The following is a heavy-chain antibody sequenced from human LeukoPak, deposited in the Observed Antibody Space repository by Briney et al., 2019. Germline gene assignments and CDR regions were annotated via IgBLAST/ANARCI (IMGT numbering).Heavy chain of an antibody. CDR1: GLTFRDYW. D-gene: IGHD2-15*01. CDR2: IKPDGGRQ. CDR3: ATTFPYCGDGSCTL. V-gene: IGHV3-7*01. Sequence: GGSLRLSCAASGLTFRDYWMSWVRQAPGKRLEWVANIKPDGGRQNYVDSVKGRFTISRDNAKNSLYLQMHSLRGEDTAIYYCATTFPYCGDGSCTLGGQGTLVTVSS. J-gene: IGHJ4*02.